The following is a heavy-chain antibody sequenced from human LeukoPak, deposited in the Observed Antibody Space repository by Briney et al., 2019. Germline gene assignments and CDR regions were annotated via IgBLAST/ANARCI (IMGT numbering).Heavy chain of an antibody. CDR1: GCTFSSST. CDR2: VSYDGTDK. CDR3: ARDSWDILTGYYSHYFGY. J-gene: IGHJ4*02. D-gene: IGHD3-9*01. V-gene: IGHV3-30*04. Sequence: GGSLRLSCAVTGCTFSSSTMHWVRLAPGKGLEWVAIVSYDGTDKHYADSVKGRFTISRDNSKNMVYLQMNSLRLEDTAVYYCARDSWDILTGYYSHYFGYWGQGTLVTVSS.